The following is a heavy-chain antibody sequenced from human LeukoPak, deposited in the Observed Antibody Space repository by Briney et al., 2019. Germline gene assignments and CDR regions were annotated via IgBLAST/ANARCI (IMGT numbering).Heavy chain of an antibody. J-gene: IGHJ4*02. CDR1: GGSFSGYY. Sequence: TSETLSLTCAVYGGSFSGYYWSWIRQPPGKGLEWIGEINHSGSTNYNPSLKSRVTISVDTSKNQFSLKLSSVTAADTAVYYCARGRYGYSGYDLDYWGQGTLVTVSS. CDR3: ARGRYGYSGYDLDY. CDR2: INHSGST. V-gene: IGHV4-34*01. D-gene: IGHD5-12*01.